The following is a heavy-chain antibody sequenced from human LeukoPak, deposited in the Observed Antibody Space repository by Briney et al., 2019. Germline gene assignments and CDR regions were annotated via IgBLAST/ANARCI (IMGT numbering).Heavy chain of an antibody. V-gene: IGHV3-23*01. CDR1: GFTFSSYA. Sequence: GGSLRLSCAASGFTFSSYAMSWVRQAPGKGLEWVSAISGSGGSTYYADSVKGRFTISRDNSKNTLYLQMNSLRAEDAAVYYRAKPLETGGDGVRTAFDIWGQGTMVTVSS. CDR2: ISGSGGST. J-gene: IGHJ3*02. D-gene: IGHD2-21*02. CDR3: AKPLETGGDGVRTAFDI.